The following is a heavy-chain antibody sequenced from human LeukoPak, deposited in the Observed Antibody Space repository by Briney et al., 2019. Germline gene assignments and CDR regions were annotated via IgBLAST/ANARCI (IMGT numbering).Heavy chain of an antibody. CDR2: IYYSGST. V-gene: IGHV4-59*01. J-gene: IGHJ4*02. CDR3: ERGPYGSGRNFDY. CDR1: GGSISSYY. D-gene: IGHD3-10*01. Sequence: SETLSLTCTVSGGSISSYYWSWIRQPPGKGLEWIGYIYYSGSTNYNPSLKSRVTISVDTSKNQFSLKLSSVTAADTAVYYCERGPYGSGRNFDYWGQGTLVTVSS.